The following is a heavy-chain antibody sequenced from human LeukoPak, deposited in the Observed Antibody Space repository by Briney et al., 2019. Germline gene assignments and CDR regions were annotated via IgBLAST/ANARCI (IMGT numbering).Heavy chain of an antibody. D-gene: IGHD5-12*01. CDR3: ARESPTVGYCGYDYVRGAVDY. V-gene: IGHV3-21*01. CDR1: GFTFSSYS. J-gene: IGHJ4*02. CDR2: ISSSSSYI. Sequence: GGSLRLSCAASGFTFSSYSMNWVRQAPGKGLEWVSSISSSSSYIYYADSVKGRFTISRDNAKNSLYLQMNSLRAEDTAVYYCARESPTVGYCGYDYVRGAVDYRGQGTLGTVSS.